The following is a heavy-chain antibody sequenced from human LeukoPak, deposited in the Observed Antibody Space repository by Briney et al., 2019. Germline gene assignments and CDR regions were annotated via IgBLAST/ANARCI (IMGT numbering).Heavy chain of an antibody. Sequence: SETLSLTCTVSSASITSSPYFWGWIRQSPGKGLEWIGSISYSGTTYYDPSLKSRVTISLDTSKNQFSLKLSSVTAADTAVYYCARGLDNWNVYIFDYWGQGTLLTVSS. V-gene: IGHV4-39*07. D-gene: IGHD1-20*01. CDR3: ARGLDNWNVYIFDY. J-gene: IGHJ4*02. CDR1: SASITSSPYF. CDR2: ISYSGTT.